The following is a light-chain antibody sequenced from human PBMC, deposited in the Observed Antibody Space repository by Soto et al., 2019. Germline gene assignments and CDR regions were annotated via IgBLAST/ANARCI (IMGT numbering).Light chain of an antibody. J-gene: IGLJ1*01. V-gene: IGLV2-14*01. CDR2: EVS. CDR3: SSYTSSSTYV. CDR1: SSDVGGYNY. Sequence: QSVRTQPASLSGSPGQSITISCTGTSSDVGGYNYVSWYQQHPGKAPKLMLYEVSNRPSGVSNRFSGSKSGNTASLTISGLQAEDEADYYCSSYTSSSTYVFGTGTNLTVL.